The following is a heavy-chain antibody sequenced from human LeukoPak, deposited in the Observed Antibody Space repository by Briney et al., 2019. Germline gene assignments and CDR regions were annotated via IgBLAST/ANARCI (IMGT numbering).Heavy chain of an antibody. J-gene: IGHJ4*02. CDR1: GFIFRSYA. V-gene: IGHV3-23*01. CDR2: ITANGDRT. Sequence: GSLRLSCVGSGFIFRSYAVTWVRQAPGKGLDWVSSITANGDRTYYDDSVKGRFTISRDNSKNTLFLQMSSLRAEDTAAYYCATFGVIVRNNYLDYWGQGALVTVSS. CDR3: ATFGVIVRNNYLDY. D-gene: IGHD3-3*01.